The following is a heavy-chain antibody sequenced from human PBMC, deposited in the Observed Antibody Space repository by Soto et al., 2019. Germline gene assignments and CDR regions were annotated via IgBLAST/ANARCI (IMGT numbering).Heavy chain of an antibody. CDR3: ARPIAAAGTGWFDP. CDR2: INPSGGST. Sequence: ASVKVSCKASGGTFSSYAISWVRQAPGQGLEWMGMINPSGGSTSYAQKFQGRVTMTRDTSTSTVYMELSSLRSEDTAVYYCARPIAAAGTGWFDPWGQGTLVT. J-gene: IGHJ5*02. D-gene: IGHD6-13*01. CDR1: GGTFSSYA. V-gene: IGHV1-46*01.